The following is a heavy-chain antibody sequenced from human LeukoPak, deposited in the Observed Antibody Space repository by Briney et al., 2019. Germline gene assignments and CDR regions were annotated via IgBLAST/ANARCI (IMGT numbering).Heavy chain of an antibody. Sequence: PSETLSLTCAVSADSFSSHYWTWIRQSPGKGPEWIGYISYIGNTNYNPSLKSRVTISIDTSKNQFSLKLRSVTAADTAVYYCARDLVTVTKGFDIWGQGTMVSVSS. J-gene: IGHJ3*02. D-gene: IGHD4-17*01. V-gene: IGHV4-59*11. CDR2: ISYIGNT. CDR1: ADSFSSHY. CDR3: ARDLVTVTKGFDI.